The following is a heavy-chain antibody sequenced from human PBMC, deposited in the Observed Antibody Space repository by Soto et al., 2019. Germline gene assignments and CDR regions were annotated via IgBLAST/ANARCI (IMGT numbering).Heavy chain of an antibody. CDR3: AHRFDWYSFNV. V-gene: IGHV2-5*02. D-gene: IGHD3-9*01. CDR1: GFSLSTSEVG. Sequence: QITLKESGPTLVKPTQTLTLTCTFSGFSLSTSEVGVGWIRQPQGKALEWLALIYWDDDKRYSPSLKSRLTITKDTTKNQVVLTMTNMDPVDTATYYCAHRFDWYSFNVRGQGTLVTVSS. J-gene: IGHJ4*02. CDR2: IYWDDDK.